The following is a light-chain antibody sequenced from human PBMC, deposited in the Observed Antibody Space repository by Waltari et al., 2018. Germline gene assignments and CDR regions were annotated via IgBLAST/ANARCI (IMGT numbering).Light chain of an antibody. CDR2: HVS. Sequence: QSALTQPASVSGSPGQSITISCTGSSSDVGGYNYVSWYQQHPGKAPKLMTYHVSAGAAGVSNRFCGSKSGNTGCLSISGLQAEEEADYYCISYTTSNTWVFGGGTKLTVL. J-gene: IGLJ3*02. CDR1: SSDVGGYNY. CDR3: ISYTTSNTWV. V-gene: IGLV2-14*01.